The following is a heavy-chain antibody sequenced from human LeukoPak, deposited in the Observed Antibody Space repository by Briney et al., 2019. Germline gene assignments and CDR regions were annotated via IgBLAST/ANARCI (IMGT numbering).Heavy chain of an antibody. V-gene: IGHV3-30*04. J-gene: IGHJ4*02. Sequence: HPGRSLRLSCAASGFTFSSYAMHWVRQAPGKGLEWVAVISYDGSNKYYADSVKGRFTISRDNSKNTLYLQMNSLRAEDTAVYYCARDHSGSRGEASDYWGQGTLVTVSS. CDR1: GFTFSSYA. D-gene: IGHD1-26*01. CDR3: ARDHSGSRGEASDY. CDR2: ISYDGSNK.